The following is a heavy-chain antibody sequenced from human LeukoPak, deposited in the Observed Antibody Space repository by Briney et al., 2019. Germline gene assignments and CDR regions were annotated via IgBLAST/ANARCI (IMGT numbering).Heavy chain of an antibody. Sequence: SETLSLTCTVSSGSISSSSYYWGWIRQPPGKGLEWIGSIYYSGGTYYNPSLKSRVTISVDTSKNQFSLKLSSVTAADTAVYYCARLGTSGYSYYDFWSGPDYWGQGTLVTVSS. CDR3: ARLGTSGYSYYDFWSGPDY. CDR2: IYYSGGT. CDR1: SGSISSSSYY. D-gene: IGHD3-3*01. J-gene: IGHJ4*02. V-gene: IGHV4-39*01.